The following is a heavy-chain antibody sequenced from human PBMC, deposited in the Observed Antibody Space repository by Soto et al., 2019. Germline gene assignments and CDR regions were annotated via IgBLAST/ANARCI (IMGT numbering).Heavy chain of an antibody. J-gene: IGHJ4*02. CDR3: ARDGKALRYGDTDLDY. Sequence: GGSLRLSCAASGFTFSSYSMNWVRQAPGKGLEWVSYISSSSSTIYYADSVKGRFTISRDNAKNSLYLQMNSLRDEDTAVYYCARDGKALRYGDTDLDYWGQGTLVTVSS. V-gene: IGHV3-48*02. CDR2: ISSSSSTI. CDR1: GFTFSSYS. D-gene: IGHD4-17*01.